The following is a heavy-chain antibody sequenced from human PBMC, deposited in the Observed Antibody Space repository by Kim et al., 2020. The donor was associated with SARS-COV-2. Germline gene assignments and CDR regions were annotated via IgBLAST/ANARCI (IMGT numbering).Heavy chain of an antibody. CDR2: ISDDGTNE. CDR3: AKVRDYGYLVRGIIPGYFDS. D-gene: IGHD3-10*01. Sequence: GGSLRLSCAASGFTFSTFAMHWVRQAPGKGPEWVAVISDDGTNEYYAGSVKGRFAISRDNSKNTLFLEMSSLRAEDTAMYYCAKVRDYGYLVRGIIPGYFDSWGQGTLVTVSS. V-gene: IGHV3-30*09. J-gene: IGHJ4*02. CDR1: GFTFSTFA.